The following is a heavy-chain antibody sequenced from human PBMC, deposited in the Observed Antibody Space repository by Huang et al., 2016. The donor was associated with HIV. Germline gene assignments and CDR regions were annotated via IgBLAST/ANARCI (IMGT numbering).Heavy chain of an antibody. J-gene: IGHJ4*02. V-gene: IGHV3-48*01. Sequence: VQLEQSGGALVQPGESLRLSCLGSGYSFGSHGMIWVRQAPGKAPECLSDISENGRTKQYADSGKGRFTISRDNGKSFLYLQMTSLKIDDTATYFCARDGGYNFWTGYPTYSFDFWGQGVQVTVSS. CDR2: ISENGRTK. D-gene: IGHD3-3*01. CDR1: GYSFGSHG. CDR3: ARDGGYNFWTGYPTYSFDF.